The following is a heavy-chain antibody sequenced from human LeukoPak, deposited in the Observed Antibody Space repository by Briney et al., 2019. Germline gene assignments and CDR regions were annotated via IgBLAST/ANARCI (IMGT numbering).Heavy chain of an antibody. CDR2: IYYSGST. Sequence: SETLSLTCTVSGGSISSSSYYWGWIRQPPGKGLEWIGSIYYSGSTYYNPSLKSRVTISVDKSKNQFSLKLSSVTAADTAVYYCAGKTYYDFWSGYSQEDNWFDPWGQGTLVTVSS. CDR1: GGSISSSSYY. V-gene: IGHV4-39*07. CDR3: AGKTYYDFWSGYSQEDNWFDP. J-gene: IGHJ5*02. D-gene: IGHD3-3*01.